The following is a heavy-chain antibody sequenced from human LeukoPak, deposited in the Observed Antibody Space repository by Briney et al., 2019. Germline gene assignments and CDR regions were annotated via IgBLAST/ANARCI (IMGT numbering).Heavy chain of an antibody. V-gene: IGHV4-59*01. CDR2: IYYSGST. CDR1: GGSISSYY. J-gene: IGHJ5*02. D-gene: IGHD3-3*01. CDR3: ARGLRFLEWLFEASWFDP. Sequence: SETLSLTCTVSGGSISSYYWSWIRQPPGKGLEWIGYIYYSGSTNYNPPLKSRVTISVDTSKNQFSLKLSSVTAADTAVYYCARGLRFLEWLFEASWFDPWGQGTLVTVSS.